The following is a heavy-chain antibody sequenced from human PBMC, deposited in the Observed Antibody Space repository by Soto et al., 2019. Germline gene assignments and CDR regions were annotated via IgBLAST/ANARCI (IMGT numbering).Heavy chain of an antibody. J-gene: IGHJ6*02. CDR2: ISSSADTI. CDR3: ARDIWFGSGYGMDV. Sequence: EVQLVESGGGLVQPGGSLRVSCAASGFTLSSHSMNWVRQAPGKGLEWVSYISSSADTIYYADSVKGRFTISRDNAKNSLYLQMHSLRVEDTAVYYCARDIWFGSGYGMDVWGQGTTVTVSS. D-gene: IGHD3-10*01. CDR1: GFTLSSHS. V-gene: IGHV3-48*01.